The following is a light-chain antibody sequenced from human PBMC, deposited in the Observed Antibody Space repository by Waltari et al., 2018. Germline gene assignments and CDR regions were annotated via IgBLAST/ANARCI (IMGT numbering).Light chain of an antibody. V-gene: IGLV2-14*01. CDR1: SSDVGGYNY. Sequence: QSALTQPASVSGSPGQSITISCTGTSSDVGGYNYVSWYQQHPGKAPKHMIYDVSNRPSGVSNRCSGSKSGNTASLTISGLQAEDEADYYCSSYTSSSTPHVVFGGGTKLTVL. CDR3: SSYTSSSTPHVV. CDR2: DVS. J-gene: IGLJ2*01.